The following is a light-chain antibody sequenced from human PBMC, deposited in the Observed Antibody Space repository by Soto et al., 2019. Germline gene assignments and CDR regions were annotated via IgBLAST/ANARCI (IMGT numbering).Light chain of an antibody. J-gene: IGKJ5*01. CDR3: QQRNVWPPIT. V-gene: IGKV3-11*01. Sequence: EVVLTQSPATLSLSPGERASLSCSASQSVRTSLAWYQHKPGQAPRLVIYDASLRANGVPARFGGSGSGTDFTLTINSLGPEDFAVYYCQQRNVWPPITFGQGTRLEIK. CDR2: DAS. CDR1: QSVRTS.